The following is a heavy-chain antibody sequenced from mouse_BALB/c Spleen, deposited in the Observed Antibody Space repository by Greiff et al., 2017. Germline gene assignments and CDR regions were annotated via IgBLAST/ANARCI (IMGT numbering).Heavy chain of an antibody. CDR1: GYTFTSYW. CDR3: ARGGNWGY. Sequence: QVQLKESGAELARPGASVKLSCKASGYTFTSYWMQWVKQRPGQGLEWIGAIYPGDGDTRYTQKFKGKATLTADKSSSTAYMQLSSLASEDSAVYYCARGGNWGYWGQGTTLTVSS. D-gene: IGHD4-1*01. CDR2: IYPGDGDT. J-gene: IGHJ2*01. V-gene: IGHV1-87*01.